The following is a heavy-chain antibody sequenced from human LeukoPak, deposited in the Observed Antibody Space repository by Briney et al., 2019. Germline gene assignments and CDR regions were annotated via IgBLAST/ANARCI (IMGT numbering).Heavy chain of an antibody. V-gene: IGHV1-46*01. Sequence: ASVKVSCKASGYTFTSYYMHWVRQAPGQGLEWMGMIYPRDGSTSYAQKFQGRVTVTRDTSTSTVHMELSGLRSEDTAVYYCARDQEGFDYWGQGTLVTVSS. J-gene: IGHJ4*02. CDR3: ARDQEGFDY. CDR2: IYPRDGST. CDR1: GYTFTSYY.